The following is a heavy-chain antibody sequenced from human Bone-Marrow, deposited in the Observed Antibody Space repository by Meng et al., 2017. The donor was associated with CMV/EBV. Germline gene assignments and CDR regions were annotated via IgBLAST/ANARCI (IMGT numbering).Heavy chain of an antibody. CDR1: GVTFSDHY. V-gene: IGHV3-72*01. Sequence: LSCAVSGVTFSDHYMDWVRQAPGKGLEWVGRTRNKANSYTTEYAASVKGRFTISRDDSKNSLYLQMNSLKTEDTAVYYCTRDLSGGYWGQGTLVTVSS. CDR3: TRDLSGGY. D-gene: IGHD3-16*01. J-gene: IGHJ4*02. CDR2: TRNKANSYTT.